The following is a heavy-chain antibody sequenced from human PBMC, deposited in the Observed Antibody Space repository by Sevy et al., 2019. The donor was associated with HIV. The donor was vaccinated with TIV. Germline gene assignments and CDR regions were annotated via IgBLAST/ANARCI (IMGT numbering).Heavy chain of an antibody. CDR1: GYTFTSYG. CDR3: ARGDIVVVPAAPHGYYGMDV. J-gene: IGHJ6*02. D-gene: IGHD2-2*01. CDR2: ISAYNGNT. Sequence: ASVKVSCEASGYTFTSYGISWVRQAPGQGLEWMGWISAYNGNTNYAQKLQGRVTMTTDTSTSTAYMELRSLRSDDTAVYYCARGDIVVVPAAPHGYYGMDVWGQGTTVTVSS. V-gene: IGHV1-18*01.